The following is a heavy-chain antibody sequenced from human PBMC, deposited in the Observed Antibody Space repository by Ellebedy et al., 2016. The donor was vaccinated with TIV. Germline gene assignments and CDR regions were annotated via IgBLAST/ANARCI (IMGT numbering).Heavy chain of an antibody. J-gene: IGHJ4*02. Sequence: SVKVSXKASGGTFSSYAISWVRQAPGQGLEWMGGIIPIFGTANYAQKFQGRVTITADKSTSTAYMELSSLRSEDTAVYYCASGIRTGTGDYWGQGTLVTVSS. CDR2: IIPIFGTA. V-gene: IGHV1-69*06. D-gene: IGHD1-1*01. CDR3: ASGIRTGTGDY. CDR1: GGTFSSYA.